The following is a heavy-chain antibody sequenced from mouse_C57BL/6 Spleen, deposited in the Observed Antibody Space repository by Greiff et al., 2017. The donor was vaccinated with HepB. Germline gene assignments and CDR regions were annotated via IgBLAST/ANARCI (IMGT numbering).Heavy chain of an antibody. V-gene: IGHV1-54*01. J-gene: IGHJ2*01. D-gene: IGHD2-5*01. CDR3: ARSGGDSKDYFDY. CDR1: GYAFTNYL. Sequence: QVQLKESGAELVRPGTSVKVSCKASGYAFTNYLIEWVKQRPGQGLEWIGVINPGSGGTNYNEKFKGKATLTADKSSSTAYMQLSSLTSEDSAVYFCARSGGDSKDYFDYWGQGTTLTVSS. CDR2: INPGSGGT.